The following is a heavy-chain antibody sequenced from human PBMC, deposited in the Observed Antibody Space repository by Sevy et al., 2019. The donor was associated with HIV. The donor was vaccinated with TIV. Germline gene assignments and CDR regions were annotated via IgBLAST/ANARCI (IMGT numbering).Heavy chain of an antibody. D-gene: IGHD3-22*01. CDR1: GFTFSSYA. J-gene: IGHJ4*02. CDR3: AKAEGYYYDSSGPY. CDR2: ISGSGGST. V-gene: IGHV3-23*01. Sequence: LSLTCAASGFTFSSYAMSWVRQAPGKGLEWVSAISGSGGSTYYADSVKGRFTISRDNSKNTLYLQMNSLRAEDTAVYYCAKAEGYYYDSSGPYWGQGTLVTVSS.